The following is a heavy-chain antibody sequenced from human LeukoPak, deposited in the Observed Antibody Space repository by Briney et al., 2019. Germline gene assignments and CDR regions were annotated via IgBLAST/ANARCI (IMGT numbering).Heavy chain of an antibody. V-gene: IGHV1-69*04. J-gene: IGHJ4*02. CDR2: IIPILGIA. Sequence: SVKVSCKGSGGTFSSYAISWVRQAPGQGLECMGRIIPILGIANYAQKFQGRVTITADKSTSTAYMELSSLRSEDTAVYYYARDPSPYCSSTSCYLGYFDYWGQGTLVTVSS. D-gene: IGHD2-2*01. CDR3: ARDPSPYCSSTSCYLGYFDY. CDR1: GGTFSSYA.